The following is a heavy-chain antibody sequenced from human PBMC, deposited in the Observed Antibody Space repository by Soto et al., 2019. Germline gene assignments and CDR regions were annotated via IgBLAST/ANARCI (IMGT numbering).Heavy chain of an antibody. Sequence: GGSLRLSCAASGFTFSSYAMSWVRQAPGKGLEWVSAISGSGGSTYYAASVKGRFTISRDNSKNTLYLQMNSLRAEDTAVHYCAKEGSSISCFDYWGQGTLVTVSS. J-gene: IGHJ4*02. CDR2: ISGSGGST. CDR1: GFTFSSYA. V-gene: IGHV3-23*01. D-gene: IGHD2-2*01. CDR3: AKEGSSISCFDY.